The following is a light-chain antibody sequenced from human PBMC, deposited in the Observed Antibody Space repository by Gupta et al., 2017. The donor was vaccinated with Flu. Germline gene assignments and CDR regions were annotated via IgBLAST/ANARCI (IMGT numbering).Light chain of an antibody. Sequence: ATLSLSPGERATLSCRASQSVSSFVAWYQQKPGQAPRLLIFDASNRATGIPARFSGSGSGTDFTLTINSLEPEDFAVYYCQQRTNWPPLAFGGGTKVEIK. V-gene: IGKV3-11*01. CDR2: DAS. J-gene: IGKJ4*01. CDR1: QSVSSF. CDR3: QQRTNWPPLA.